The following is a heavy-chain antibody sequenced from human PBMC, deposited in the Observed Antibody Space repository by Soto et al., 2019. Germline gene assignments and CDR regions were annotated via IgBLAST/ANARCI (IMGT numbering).Heavy chain of an antibody. CDR3: ARVVVGMTRRQHFDY. D-gene: IGHD1-26*01. Sequence: EVQLGESGGGLVQPGGSLRLSCAASGFTFRSYWMTWVRQAPGKGLEWVANIKQDGSEKYYLDSVKGRFTISRDNAKSSMYLQMNSLRAEDTAVYYCARVVVGMTRRQHFDYWGQGALVTVSS. V-gene: IGHV3-7*05. J-gene: IGHJ4*02. CDR2: IKQDGSEK. CDR1: GFTFRSYW.